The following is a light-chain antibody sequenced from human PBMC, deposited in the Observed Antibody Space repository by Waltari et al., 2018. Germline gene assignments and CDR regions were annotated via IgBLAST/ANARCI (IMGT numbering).Light chain of an antibody. CDR1: RDISTW. CDR2: DGY. J-gene: IGKJ5*01. Sequence: DIQMTQSPSSVSASVGDGVTITCRASRDISTWLAWYQQNPGKTPNLLIYDGYTLQSGVPSRFSGSGSGTVFTLTISSLQPEDFATYYCQQAHSFPITFGQGTRLEIK. CDR3: QQAHSFPIT. V-gene: IGKV1-12*01.